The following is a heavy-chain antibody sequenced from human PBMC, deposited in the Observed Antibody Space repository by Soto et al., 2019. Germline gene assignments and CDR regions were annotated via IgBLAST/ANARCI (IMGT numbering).Heavy chain of an antibody. D-gene: IGHD3-10*01. V-gene: IGHV4-34*01. CDR2: INHSGST. J-gene: IGHJ6*02. CDR3: ARDRLSRESYGSGSYWPYGMDV. Sequence: PSETLSLTCAVYGGSFSGYYWSWIRQPPGKGLEWIGEINHSGSTNYNPSLKSRVTISVDTSKNQFSLKLSSVTAEDTAVYYCARDRLSRESYGSGSYWPYGMDVWGQGTTVTVSS. CDR1: GGSFSGYY.